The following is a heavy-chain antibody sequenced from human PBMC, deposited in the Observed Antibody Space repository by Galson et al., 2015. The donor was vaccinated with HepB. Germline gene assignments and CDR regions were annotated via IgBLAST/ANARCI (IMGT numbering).Heavy chain of an antibody. J-gene: IGHJ4*02. CDR1: GFTFSSYG. CDR2: IWYDGSNK. Sequence: SLRLSCAASGFTFSSYGMHWVRQAPGKGLEWVAVIWYDGSNKYYADSVKGRFTISRDNSKNTLYLQMNSLRAEDTAVYYCARGQEYDFWSGGINYWGQGTLVTVSS. CDR3: ARGQEYDFWSGGINY. D-gene: IGHD3-3*01. V-gene: IGHV3-33*01.